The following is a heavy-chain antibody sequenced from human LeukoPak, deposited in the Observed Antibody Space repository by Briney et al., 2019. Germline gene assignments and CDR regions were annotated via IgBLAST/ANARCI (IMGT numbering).Heavy chain of an antibody. CDR1: GFTFSSYA. D-gene: IGHD3-9*01. Sequence: PGRSLRLSCAASGFTFSSYAMHWVRQAPGKGLEWVAVISYDGSNKYYADSVKGRFTISRDNSKNTMYLQMNSLRAEDTAVYYCARGVLRYFDWLLYGDYWGQGTLVTVSS. CDR2: ISYDGSNK. CDR3: ARGVLRYFDWLLYGDY. V-gene: IGHV3-30-3*01. J-gene: IGHJ4*02.